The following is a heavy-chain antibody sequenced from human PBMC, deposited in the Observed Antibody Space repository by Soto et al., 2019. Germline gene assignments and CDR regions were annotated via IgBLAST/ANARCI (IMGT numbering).Heavy chain of an antibody. CDR2: IYYSGTT. J-gene: IGHJ4*02. Sequence: SETLSLTCTVSGGSTISYYWSWIRQSPGKGLEWIGYIYYSGTTNYNPSLKSRDTISIDTSKNQFSLTMSSVTAADTAVYYCARLNGSGYYLDYWGQEPLVTVSS. CDR3: ARLNGSGYYLDY. CDR1: GGSTISYY. D-gene: IGHD3-3*01. V-gene: IGHV4-59*08.